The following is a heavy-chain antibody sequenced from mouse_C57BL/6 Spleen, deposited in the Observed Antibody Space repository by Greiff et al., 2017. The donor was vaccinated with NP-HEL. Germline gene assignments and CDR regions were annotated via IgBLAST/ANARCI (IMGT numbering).Heavy chain of an antibody. J-gene: IGHJ4*01. CDR3: ARSGNYGRAMDY. D-gene: IGHD2-1*01. Sequence: QVQLKQSGAELVKPGASVKISCKASGYAFSSCWMNWVKQRPGQGLEWIGQIYPGDGDTNYNGKFKGKATLTADKYSSTAYMQLSSLTSEDSAVYFCARSGNYGRAMDYWGQGTSVTVSS. CDR1: GYAFSSCW. CDR2: IYPGDGDT. V-gene: IGHV1-80*01.